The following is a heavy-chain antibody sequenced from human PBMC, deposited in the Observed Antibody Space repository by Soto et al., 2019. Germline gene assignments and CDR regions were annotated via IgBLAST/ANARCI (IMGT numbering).Heavy chain of an antibody. CDR1: GFTFSNAW. J-gene: IGHJ6*02. D-gene: IGHD4-4*01. Sequence: GGSLRLSCAASGFTFSNAWMNWVRQAPGKGLEWVGRIKSKTDGGTTDYAAPVKGRFTISRDDSKNTLYLQMNSLKTEDTAVYYCTTDSPTVTTLRYYYYYGMDVCGQGTTVTVSS. CDR3: TTDSPTVTTLRYYYYYGMDV. CDR2: IKSKTDGGTT. V-gene: IGHV3-15*07.